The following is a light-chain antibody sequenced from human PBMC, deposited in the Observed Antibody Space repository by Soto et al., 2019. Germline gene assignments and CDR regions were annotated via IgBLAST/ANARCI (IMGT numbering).Light chain of an antibody. J-gene: IGLJ1*01. CDR3: CSYTTTTSRV. Sequence: QSVRTHPASVSGSPGQASTISCTGTSSDVGHYNYVSWYQQHPGNAPKLIIYDVALRASGVSDRFSASKSGNTASLTISGLQAEDEADYYCCSYTTTTSRVFGTGTKVTVL. CDR1: SSDVGHYNY. V-gene: IGLV2-14*03. CDR2: DVA.